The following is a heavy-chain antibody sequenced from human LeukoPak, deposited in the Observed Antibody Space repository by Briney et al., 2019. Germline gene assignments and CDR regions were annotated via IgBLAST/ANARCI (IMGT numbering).Heavy chain of an antibody. CDR3: ASKFSSSGKLDY. V-gene: IGHV4-34*01. CDR1: GGSFSGYY. Sequence: ASETLSLTCAVYGGSFSGYYWSWIRQPPGKGLEWIGEINHSGSTNYNPSLKSRVTISVDTSKNQFSLKLSSVTAADTAVYYCASKFSSSGKLDYWGQGTLVTVSS. CDR2: INHSGST. J-gene: IGHJ4*02. D-gene: IGHD3-22*01.